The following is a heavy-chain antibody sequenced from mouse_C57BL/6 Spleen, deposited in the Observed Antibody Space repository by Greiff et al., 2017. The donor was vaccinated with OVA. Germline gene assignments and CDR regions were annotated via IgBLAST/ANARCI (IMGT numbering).Heavy chain of an antibody. J-gene: IGHJ4*01. Sequence: EVKLVESGGGLVKPGGSLKLSCAASGFTFSDYGIHWGRQAPEKGLQWVAYISSGSSTIYYADTLKGRFTISSDNATNTLFLQMTSLRSEDTAMYYCARVYYGNYEAMDYWGQGTSVTVSS. CDR1: GFTFSDYG. D-gene: IGHD2-1*01. CDR2: ISSGSSTI. V-gene: IGHV5-17*01. CDR3: ARVYYGNYEAMDY.